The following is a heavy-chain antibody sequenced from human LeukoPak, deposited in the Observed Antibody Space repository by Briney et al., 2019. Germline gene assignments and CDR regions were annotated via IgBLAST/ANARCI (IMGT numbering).Heavy chain of an antibody. J-gene: IGHJ5*02. D-gene: IGHD2-21*02. Sequence: SETLSLTCTVSGGSLSSGSYYWSWIRQPAGTGLEWIGRIYTSGSTNYNPSLKSRVTISVDTSKNQFSLKLSSVTAADTAVYYCARELPYCGGDCYSGWFDPWGQGTLVTVSS. CDR1: GGSLSSGSYY. CDR3: ARELPYCGGDCYSGWFDP. V-gene: IGHV4-61*02. CDR2: IYTSGST.